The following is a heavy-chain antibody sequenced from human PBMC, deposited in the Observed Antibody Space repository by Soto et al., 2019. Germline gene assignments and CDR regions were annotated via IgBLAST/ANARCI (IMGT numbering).Heavy chain of an antibody. D-gene: IGHD4-4*01. V-gene: IGHV1-18*01. J-gene: IGHJ6*04. CDR2: ISAYNGNT. Sequence: ASVKVSCKSSGYIFSDYGITWVRQAPGQGLEWMGWISAYNGNTDYAQKFQDRLTLATDTSTSTAYMELRSLRSDDTALYYCARPVTSPDHLDIWGKGTTVTVSS. CDR3: ARPVTSPDHLDI. CDR1: GYIFSDYG.